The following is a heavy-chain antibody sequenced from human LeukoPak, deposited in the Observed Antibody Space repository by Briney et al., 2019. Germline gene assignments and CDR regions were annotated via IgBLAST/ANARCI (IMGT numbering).Heavy chain of an antibody. V-gene: IGHV3-49*04. Sequence: GGSLRLSCRSSGFTFGDYVMTWVRQAPGKGLEWVGFIRSKVYGGTTEYAASVKGRFIISRDDSKSIAYLQMNSLETEDTAVYYCTRDYGGFDYWGQGTLVTLST. CDR1: GFTFGDYV. CDR2: IRSKVYGGTT. D-gene: IGHD4-23*01. CDR3: TRDYGGFDY. J-gene: IGHJ4*02.